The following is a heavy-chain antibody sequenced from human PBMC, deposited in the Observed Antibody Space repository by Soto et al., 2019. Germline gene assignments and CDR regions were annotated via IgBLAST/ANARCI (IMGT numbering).Heavy chain of an antibody. J-gene: IGHJ3*02. D-gene: IGHD4-17*01. CDR2: IYYSGST. Sequence: SETLSLTCTVSGGSISSYYWSWIRQPPGKGLEWIGYIYYSGSTNYNPSLKSRVTISVDTSKNQFSLKLSSVTAADTAVYYCARDLESGDYGDFRGAFDIWGQGTMVTVSS. CDR1: GGSISSYY. CDR3: ARDLESGDYGDFRGAFDI. V-gene: IGHV4-59*01.